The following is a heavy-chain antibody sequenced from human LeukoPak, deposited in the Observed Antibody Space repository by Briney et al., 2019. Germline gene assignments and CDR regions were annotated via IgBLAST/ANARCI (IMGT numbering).Heavy chain of an antibody. D-gene: IGHD1-26*01. CDR3: ATATADHRNYGYYMDV. CDR2: IDYSGVT. V-gene: IGHV4-59*12. J-gene: IGHJ6*03. Sequence: PSETLSLTCSVSGGSMSTYYWTWIRRTPGKGLEWIGDIDYSGVTDYNPSLKSRVSISMYTSNCQSSRTVNSMTAAETGLSYCATATADHRNYGYYMDVWGNGTTVTVSS. CDR1: GGSMSTYY.